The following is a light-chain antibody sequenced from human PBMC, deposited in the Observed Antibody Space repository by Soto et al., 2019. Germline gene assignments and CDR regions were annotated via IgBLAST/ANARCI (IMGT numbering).Light chain of an antibody. CDR3: CSYAGSSTPLI. V-gene: IGLV2-23*02. J-gene: IGLJ1*01. CDR1: SSDVGSYNL. Sequence: QSVLTQPASVSGSPGQSTTISCTGTSSDVGSYNLVSWYQQHPGKAPKLMIYEVSKRPSGVSNRLSGSKSGNTASLTISGLQAEDEADYYCCSYAGSSTPLIFGTGTKVTVL. CDR2: EVS.